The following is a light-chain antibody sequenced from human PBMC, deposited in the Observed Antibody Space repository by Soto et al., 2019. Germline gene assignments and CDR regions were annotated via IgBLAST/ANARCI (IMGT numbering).Light chain of an antibody. V-gene: IGKV1-9*01. CDR1: QGISSY. Sequence: IQLTQSPSFLSASVGDRVTVTCRASQGISSYLAWYQQKPGKAPKLLIYAASTLQSGVPSRFSGSGSGTEFTLTISSLQPEDFATYYCQQLNGTWTFGQGTKVDIK. CDR3: QQLNGTWT. CDR2: AAS. J-gene: IGKJ1*01.